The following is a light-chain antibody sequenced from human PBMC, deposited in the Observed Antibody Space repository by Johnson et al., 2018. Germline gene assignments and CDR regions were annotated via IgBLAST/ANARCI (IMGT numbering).Light chain of an antibody. CDR2: ENN. CDR3: GTWDSSLSAGNV. V-gene: IGLV1-51*02. Sequence: QSVLTQPPSVSAAPGQKVTISCSGSSSNIGNNYVSWYQQLPVKAPKLLIYENNKRPSGIPDRFSGSKSGTSATLGITGLQTGDEADYYCGTWDSSLSAGNVFGTGTKVTVL. J-gene: IGLJ1*01. CDR1: SSNIGNNY.